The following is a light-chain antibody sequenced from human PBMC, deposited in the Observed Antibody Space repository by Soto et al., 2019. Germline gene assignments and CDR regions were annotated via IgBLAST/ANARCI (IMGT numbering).Light chain of an antibody. CDR2: DAS. Sequence: DLQMTQSPSSLSASVGDRVTITCRASQGISNYLVWYQQKPGRVPKVLIYDASTLQSGVPSRFSGSGSGTDFTLTISSLQPEDVATYYCQKYNSAPWTFGQGTKVEIK. CDR3: QKYNSAPWT. J-gene: IGKJ1*01. V-gene: IGKV1-27*01. CDR1: QGISNY.